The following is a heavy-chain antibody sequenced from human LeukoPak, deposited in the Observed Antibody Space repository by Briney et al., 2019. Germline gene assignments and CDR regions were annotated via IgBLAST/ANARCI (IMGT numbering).Heavy chain of an antibody. J-gene: IGHJ4*02. D-gene: IGHD1-26*01. CDR2: INPNSGGT. V-gene: IGHV1-2*02. CDR1: GYTFTSYG. CDR3: ARGSYGDYDDY. Sequence: ASVKVSCKASGYTFTSYGISWVRQAPGQGLEWMGWINPNSGGTNYAQKFQGRVTMTRDTSISTAYMELSRLRSDDTAVYYCARGSYGDYDDYWGQGTLVTVSS.